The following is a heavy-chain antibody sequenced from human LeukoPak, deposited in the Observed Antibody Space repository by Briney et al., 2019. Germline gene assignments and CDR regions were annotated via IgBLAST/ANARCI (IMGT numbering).Heavy chain of an antibody. D-gene: IGHD3-9*01. CDR3: ARDVLRYFDWLPRGDAFDI. V-gene: IGHV4-4*02. CDR1: GGSISSSNW. J-gene: IGHJ3*02. CDR2: IYHSGST. Sequence: ESSGTLSLTCAVSGGSISSSNWWSWVRQPPGKGLEWIGEIYHSGSTNYNPSLKSRVTISVDKSKNQFSLKLSSVTAADSAVYYCARDVLRYFDWLPRGDAFDIWGQGTMVTVSS.